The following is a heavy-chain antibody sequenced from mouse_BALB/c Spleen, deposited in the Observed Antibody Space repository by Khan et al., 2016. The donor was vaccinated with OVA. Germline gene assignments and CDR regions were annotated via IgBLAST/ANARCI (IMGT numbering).Heavy chain of an antibody. CDR3: ARTGYYYFDY. Sequence: EVELVESGGGLVQPGGSRKLSCAASGFTFSGFGMHWVRQAPEKGLEWVAFIGSDSSTIYYADTVKGRFTISRDNPKQTLCLQSTSLRAEDRATYFCARTGYYYFDYWGQGTTLTVSS. J-gene: IGHJ2*01. CDR2: IGSDSSTI. V-gene: IGHV5-17*02. CDR1: GFTFSGFG. D-gene: IGHD2-3*01.